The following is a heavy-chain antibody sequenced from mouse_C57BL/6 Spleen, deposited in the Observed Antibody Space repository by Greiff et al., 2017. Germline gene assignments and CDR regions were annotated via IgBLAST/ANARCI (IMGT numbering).Heavy chain of an antibody. V-gene: IGHV1-4*01. J-gene: IGHJ3*01. Sequence: QVQLKESGAELARPGASVKMSCKASGYTFTSYTMHWVKQRPGQGLEWIGYINPSSGYTKYNQKFKDKATLTADKSSSTAYMQLSSLTSEDSAVYYCGSGGLGDYDGFAYWGQGTLVTVSA. CDR1: GYTFTSYT. CDR3: GSGGLGDYDGFAY. D-gene: IGHD2-4*01. CDR2: INPSSGYT.